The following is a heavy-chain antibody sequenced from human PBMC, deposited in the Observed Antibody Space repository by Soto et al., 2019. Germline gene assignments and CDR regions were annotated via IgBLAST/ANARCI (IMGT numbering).Heavy chain of an antibody. J-gene: IGHJ6*02. D-gene: IGHD3-3*01. Sequence: ASVKVSCKASGYTFTGYYMHWVRQAPGQGLEWMGWINPNSGGTNYAQKFQGRVTMTRDTAISTAYMELSRLRSDDTAVYYCGRDSLPFDFWSGLSYYYGMDVWGQGTTVTSP. CDR2: INPNSGGT. CDR1: GYTFTGYY. V-gene: IGHV1-2*02. CDR3: GRDSLPFDFWSGLSYYYGMDV.